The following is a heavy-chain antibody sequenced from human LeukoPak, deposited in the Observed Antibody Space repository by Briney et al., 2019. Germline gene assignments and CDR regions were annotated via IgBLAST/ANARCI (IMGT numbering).Heavy chain of an antibody. Sequence: EASVKVSCKASGYTFTSYAMNWVRQAPGQGLEWMGWINTNTGNPTYAQGFTGRFVFSLDTSVSTAYLQISSLKAEDTAVYYCARDPYSSVTGMGVFDYWGQGTLVTVSS. D-gene: IGHD6-25*01. J-gene: IGHJ4*02. CDR2: INTNTGNP. V-gene: IGHV7-4-1*02. CDR3: ARDPYSSVTGMGVFDY. CDR1: GYTFTSYA.